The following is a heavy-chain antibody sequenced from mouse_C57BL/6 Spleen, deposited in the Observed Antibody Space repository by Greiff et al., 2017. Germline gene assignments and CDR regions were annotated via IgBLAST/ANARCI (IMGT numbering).Heavy chain of an antibody. CDR1: GYTFTEYT. V-gene: IGHV1-62-2*01. CDR2: FYPGSGSI. J-gene: IGHJ2*01. D-gene: IGHD4-1*01. CDR3: ARHEVADWGEGYYFDY. Sequence: QVQLQQSGAELVKPGASVKLSCKASGYTFTEYTIHWVKQRSGQGLEWIGWFYPGSGSIKYNEKFKDKATLTADKSSSTVYMELSRLTSEDSAVYFCARHEVADWGEGYYFDYWGQGTTLTVSS.